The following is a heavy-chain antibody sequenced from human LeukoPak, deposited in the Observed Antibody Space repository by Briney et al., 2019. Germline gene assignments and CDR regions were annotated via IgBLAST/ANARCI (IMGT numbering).Heavy chain of an antibody. D-gene: IGHD6-6*01. CDR2: IYPGDSDT. CDR3: ARQSEYSSSSRWTLNYYYYYYMDV. V-gene: IGHV5-51*01. J-gene: IGHJ6*03. Sequence: GESLKISCKGSGYSFTSYWIGWVRQMPGKGLEWMGIIYPGDSDTRYSPSFQGQVTISADKSISTAYLQWSSLKASDTAMYYCARQSEYSSSSRWTLNYYYYYYMDVWGKGTTVTVSS. CDR1: GYSFTSYW.